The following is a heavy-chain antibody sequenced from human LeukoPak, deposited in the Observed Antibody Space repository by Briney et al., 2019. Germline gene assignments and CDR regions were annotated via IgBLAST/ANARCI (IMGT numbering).Heavy chain of an antibody. CDR2: IYHSGST. Sequence: PSETLSLTCAVSGGSISSGGYSWSWIRQPPGKGLEWIGYIYHSGSTYYNPSLKSRVTISVDRSKNQFSLKLSSVTAADTAVCYCARETSTVPLYDYWGQGTLVTVSS. J-gene: IGHJ4*02. D-gene: IGHD4-17*01. V-gene: IGHV4-30-2*01. CDR3: ARETSTVPLYDY. CDR1: GGSISSGGYS.